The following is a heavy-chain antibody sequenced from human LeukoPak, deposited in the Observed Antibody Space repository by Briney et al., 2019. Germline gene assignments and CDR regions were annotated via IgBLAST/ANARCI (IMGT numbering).Heavy chain of an antibody. CDR2: IYPGDFDT. CDR3: ARRRVSMVRGLIIPYYFDY. D-gene: IGHD3-10*01. V-gene: IGHV5-51*01. Sequence: HGESLKISCKGSGYSFASYWIGWARQMPGKGLEWMGVIYPGDFDTRYSPSFQGQVTISADKSINTAYLQWSSLKASDTAMYYCARRRVSMVRGLIIPYYFDYWGQGTLVTVSS. CDR1: GYSFASYW. J-gene: IGHJ4*02.